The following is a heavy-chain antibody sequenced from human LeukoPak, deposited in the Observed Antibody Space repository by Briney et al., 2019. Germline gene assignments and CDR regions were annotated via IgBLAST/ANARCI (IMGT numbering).Heavy chain of an antibody. CDR1: GGTFSSYA. D-gene: IGHD3-3*01. V-gene: IGHV1-69*05. J-gene: IGHJ3*02. CDR3: ARGRGLHGEPPAFDI. CDR2: VIPIFGTA. Sequence: GASVKVSCKASGGTFSSYAISWVRQAPGQGLEWMGGVIPIFGTANYAQKFQGRVTITTEESTSTAYMELSSLRCEDTGVYYCARGRGLHGEPPAFDIWGQGTMVTVSS.